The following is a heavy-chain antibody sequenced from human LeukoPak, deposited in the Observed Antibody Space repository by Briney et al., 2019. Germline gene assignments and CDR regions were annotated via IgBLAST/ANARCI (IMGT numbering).Heavy chain of an antibody. Sequence: GGSLRLSCAASGFTFSSYGMHWVRQAPAKGLDWVAVIWYDGSNKYCADSVKGRFTISRDNSKNTLYLQMNSLRAEDTAVYYCARDRCTNGVCYDDYWGQGTLVTVSS. V-gene: IGHV3-33*01. J-gene: IGHJ4*02. CDR3: ARDRCTNGVCYDDY. CDR1: GFTFSSYG. CDR2: IWYDGSNK. D-gene: IGHD2-8*01.